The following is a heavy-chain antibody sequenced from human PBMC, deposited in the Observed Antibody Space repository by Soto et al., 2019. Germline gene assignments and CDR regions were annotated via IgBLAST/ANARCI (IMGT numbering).Heavy chain of an antibody. CDR2: ISGYNGHT. V-gene: IGHV1-18*01. Sequence: QVQLVQSGAEVRKPGASVKVSCKASGYTFTTYGISWVRQAPGQGLEWMGCISGYNGHTKYAQKVQGRVTMTTDTSTSTVYMDLRSLRSDDTAVYYCAREGEMPYYYYGLDVWGQGTTVTVSS. D-gene: IGHD3-16*01. CDR3: AREGEMPYYYYGLDV. CDR1: GYTFTTYG. J-gene: IGHJ6*02.